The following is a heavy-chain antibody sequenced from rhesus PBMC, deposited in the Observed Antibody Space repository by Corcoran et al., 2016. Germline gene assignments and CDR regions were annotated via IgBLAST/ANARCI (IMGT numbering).Heavy chain of an antibody. Sequence: QLQLQESGPGLVKPSETLSVTCAVSGGSISRSYWSWIRQAPGKGLEGIGYIYGSGSSTNYNPSLQSPLTLSVDTSKNQLSLKLSSVTTADTAVYYCARVGYCTGSGCYERYFEFWGQGALVTVSS. CDR2: IYGSGSST. J-gene: IGHJ1*01. CDR1: GGSISRSY. CDR3: ARVGYCTGSGCYERYFEF. V-gene: IGHV4-169*01. D-gene: IGHD2-21*01.